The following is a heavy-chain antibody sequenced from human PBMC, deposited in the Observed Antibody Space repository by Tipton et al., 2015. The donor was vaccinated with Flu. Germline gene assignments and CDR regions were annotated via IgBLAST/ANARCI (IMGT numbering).Heavy chain of an antibody. CDR1: GYTFTSYA. D-gene: IGHD6-13*01. Sequence: QVQLVQSGPEVKKPGASVQVSYKASGYTFTSYAMHWVRQAPGQRLEWMGWINAGNGNTKYSQEFQGRVTITRDTSASTAYMELSSLRSEDMAVYYCAVLSSSGDAFDIWGQGTMVTVSS. CDR2: INAGNGNT. V-gene: IGHV1-3*03. CDR3: AVLSSSGDAFDI. J-gene: IGHJ3*02.